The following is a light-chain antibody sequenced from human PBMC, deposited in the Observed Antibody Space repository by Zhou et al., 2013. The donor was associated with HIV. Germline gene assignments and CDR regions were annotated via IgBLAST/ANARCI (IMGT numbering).Light chain of an antibody. CDR1: QGISSY. Sequence: DIQLTQSPSFLSASVGDRVTITCRASQGISSYLAWYQQKPGKAPKLLIYAASTLQSGVPSRFSGSGSGTEFTLTISSLQLEDFATYYCRQHNTLPQTFGQGTKVEIK. CDR3: RQHNTLPQT. V-gene: IGKV1-9*01. CDR2: AAS. J-gene: IGKJ1*01.